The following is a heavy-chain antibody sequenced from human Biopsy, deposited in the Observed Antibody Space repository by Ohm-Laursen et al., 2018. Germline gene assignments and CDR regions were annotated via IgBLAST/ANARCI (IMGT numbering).Heavy chain of an antibody. Sequence: GSSVKVSCKVSGFTFNRSAMQWVRQARGQRLEWIGWIVVGGGNTNYAQKFQERVTITRDMSTSTAYMELSSLRSEDTAVYYCASRPNCGGDCSSGFDYWGQGTLVTVSS. CDR2: IVVGGGNT. CDR3: ASRPNCGGDCSSGFDY. CDR1: GFTFNRSA. D-gene: IGHD2-21*02. J-gene: IGHJ4*02. V-gene: IGHV1-58*02.